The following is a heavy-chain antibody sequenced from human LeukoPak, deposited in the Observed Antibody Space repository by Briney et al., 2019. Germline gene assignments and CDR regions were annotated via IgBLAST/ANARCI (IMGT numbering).Heavy chain of an antibody. D-gene: IGHD3-10*01. Sequence: GASVKASGRASGYTFTSYDINWGRQAPGQGLEWMGWMNPNSGNTGYAQTFQGRVTITRNTSISTAYMELSSLRSEDTAVYYCARGDLLLWFGEPLGYYYGMDVCGQGTTVTVSS. CDR2: MNPNSGNT. V-gene: IGHV1-8*01. CDR1: GYTFTSYD. J-gene: IGHJ6*02. CDR3: ARGDLLLWFGEPLGYYYGMDV.